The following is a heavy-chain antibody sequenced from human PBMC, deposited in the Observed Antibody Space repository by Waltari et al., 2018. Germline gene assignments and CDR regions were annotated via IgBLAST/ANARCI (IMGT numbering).Heavy chain of an antibody. V-gene: IGHV3-9*01. D-gene: IGHD6-6*01. CDR2: ISWNSGSI. J-gene: IGHJ4*02. Sequence: HWVRQAPGKGLEWVSGISWNSGSIGYADSVKGRFTISRDNAKNSLYLQMNSLRAEDTALYYCAKDIAYSSSSMFDYWGQGTLVTVSS. CDR3: AKDIAYSSSSMFDY.